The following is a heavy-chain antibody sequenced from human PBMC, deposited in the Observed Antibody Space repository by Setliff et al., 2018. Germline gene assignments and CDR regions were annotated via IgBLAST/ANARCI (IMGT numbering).Heavy chain of an antibody. Sequence: SETLSLTCTVSGGPISSSSYYWGWIRQPPGKGLEWIGSIYYSGSTYYNPSLKSRVTISVDTSKNQFSLELRSVTVADTATYYCVRPGGTTVVARHFDYWGSGSLVTVSS. J-gene: IGHJ4*01. D-gene: IGHD2-15*01. V-gene: IGHV4-39*01. CDR1: GGPISSSSYY. CDR2: IYYSGST. CDR3: VRPGGTTVVARHFDY.